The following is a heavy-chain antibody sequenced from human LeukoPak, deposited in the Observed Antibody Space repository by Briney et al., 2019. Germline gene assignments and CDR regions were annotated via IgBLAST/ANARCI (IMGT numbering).Heavy chain of an antibody. Sequence: ASVKVSCKASGYTFTGYYMYWVRQAPGQGLEWMGWINPNSGGTNYAQKFQGRVTMTRDTSISTAYMELSRLRSDDTAVYYCVSGSYYGYYYYYMDVWGKGTTVTVSS. CDR1: GYTFTGYY. J-gene: IGHJ6*03. V-gene: IGHV1-2*02. CDR2: INPNSGGT. D-gene: IGHD1-26*01. CDR3: VSGSYYGYYYYYMDV.